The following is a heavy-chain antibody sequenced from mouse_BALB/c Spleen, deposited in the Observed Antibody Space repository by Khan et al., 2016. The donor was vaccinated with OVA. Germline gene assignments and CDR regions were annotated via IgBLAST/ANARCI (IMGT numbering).Heavy chain of an antibody. D-gene: IGHD1-1*01. CDR3: ARCLYGSSYEYYAMDY. J-gene: IGHJ4*01. CDR2: ISTSGSYP. CDR1: GFTFSTYG. V-gene: IGHV5-6*01. Sequence: EVELVESGGDLVKPGGSLKLSCAASGFTFSTYGMSWVRQTPDKRLEWVAIISTSGSYPYYPDSVKGRFTISRDNAKNTLYLQMSSLKSEDTAMYYCARCLYGSSYEYYAMDYWGQGTSVTVSS.